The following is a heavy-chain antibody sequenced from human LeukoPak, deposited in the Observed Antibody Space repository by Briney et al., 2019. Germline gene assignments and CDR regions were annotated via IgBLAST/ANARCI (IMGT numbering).Heavy chain of an antibody. D-gene: IGHD6-6*01. CDR3: ARGLGGSSNWFDP. CDR2: IYPGDSDT. J-gene: IGHJ5*02. Sequence: QMPGXXXXXMGIIYPGDSDTRYSPSFQGQVTISADKSISTAYLQWSSLKASDTAMYYCARGLGGSSNWFDPWGQGTLVTVSS. V-gene: IGHV5-51*01.